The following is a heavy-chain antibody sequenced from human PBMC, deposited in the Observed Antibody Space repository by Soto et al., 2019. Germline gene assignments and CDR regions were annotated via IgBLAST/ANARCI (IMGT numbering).Heavy chain of an antibody. CDR3: ARRYGTGYYTSDWFDP. Sequence: SETLSLTCTVSGGSISSSSYYWGWIRQPPGKGLEWIGSIYYSGSTYYNPSLKSRVTISVDTSKNQFSLKLSSVTAADTAVYYCARRYGTGYYTSDWFDPWGQGTLVTVSS. J-gene: IGHJ5*02. V-gene: IGHV4-39*01. D-gene: IGHD3-9*01. CDR1: GGSISSSSYY. CDR2: IYYSGST.